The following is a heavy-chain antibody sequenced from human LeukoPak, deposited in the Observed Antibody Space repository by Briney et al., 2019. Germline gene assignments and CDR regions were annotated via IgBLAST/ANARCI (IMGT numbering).Heavy chain of an antibody. CDR1: GFTFSSYA. CDR3: AKGNRPAVGVGYSDYYYYMDV. J-gene: IGHJ6*03. V-gene: IGHV3-23*01. Sequence: GGSLRLSCAASGFTFSSYAMSWVRQAPGKGLEWVSAISGSGGSTYYADSVKGRFTISGDNSKNTLYLQMNSLRAEDTAVYYCAKGNRPAVGVGYSDYYYYMDVWGKGTTVTVSS. CDR2: ISGSGGST. D-gene: IGHD3-22*01.